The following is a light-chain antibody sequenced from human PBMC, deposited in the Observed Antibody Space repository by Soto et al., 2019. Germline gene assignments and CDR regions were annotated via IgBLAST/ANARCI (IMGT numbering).Light chain of an antibody. J-gene: IGKJ1*01. CDR1: QSVSSNY. V-gene: IGKV3-20*01. Sequence: EIVMTQSPGTLSLSPGERATLSCRASQSVSSNYLAWYQRKPGQAPRLLIYAASSRATGIPDRFSGSGSGTDFSLTISRLEAEDFAVYYCQQYGSSPRTFGQGTKVDIK. CDR2: AAS. CDR3: QQYGSSPRT.